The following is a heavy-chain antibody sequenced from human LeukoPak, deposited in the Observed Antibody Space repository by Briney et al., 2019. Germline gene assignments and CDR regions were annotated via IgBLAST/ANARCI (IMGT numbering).Heavy chain of an antibody. CDR2: IRYDGSNK. J-gene: IGHJ6*03. CDR3: AKRYHDFWSGYYYYYMDV. D-gene: IGHD3-3*01. V-gene: IGHV3-30*02. Sequence: GGSLRLSCAASGFTFSSYGMHWVRQAPGRGLEWVAFIRYDGSNKYYADSVKGRFTISRDNSKNTLYLQMNSLRAEDTAVYYCAKRYHDFWSGYYYYYMDVWGKGTTVTVSS. CDR1: GFTFSSYG.